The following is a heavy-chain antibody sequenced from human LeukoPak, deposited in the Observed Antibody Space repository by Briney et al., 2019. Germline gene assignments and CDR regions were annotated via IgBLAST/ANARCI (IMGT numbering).Heavy chain of an antibody. J-gene: IGHJ5*02. CDR3: ARGRFDP. V-gene: IGHV4-59*01. Sequence: TSETLSLTXTVSGGSISSYYWSWIRQPPGKGLEWIGYINYSGSTNYNPSLKSRVTISVDTSKNQFSLKLSSVTAADTAVYYCARGRFDPWGQGTLVTVSS. CDR1: GGSISSYY. CDR2: INYSGST.